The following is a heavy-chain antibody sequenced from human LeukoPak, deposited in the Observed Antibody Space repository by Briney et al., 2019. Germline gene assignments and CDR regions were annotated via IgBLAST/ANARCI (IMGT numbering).Heavy chain of an antibody. CDR2: ISVSGGNT. CDR1: GFTFSSYA. D-gene: IGHD2-2*01. J-gene: IGHJ4*02. Sequence: GGSLRLSCAASGFTFSSYAMTWVRQAPGKGLEWVSDISVSGGNTYYADSVQGRFTVSRDNAKNSLYLQMNSLRAEDTAVYYCAREDTVVPAVVDYWGQGTLVTVSS. V-gene: IGHV3-23*01. CDR3: AREDTVVPAVVDY.